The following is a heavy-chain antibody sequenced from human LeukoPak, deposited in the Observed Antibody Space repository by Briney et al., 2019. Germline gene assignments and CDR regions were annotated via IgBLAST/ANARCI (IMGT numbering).Heavy chain of an antibody. CDR3: ARGRGYSSSSSDMDV. V-gene: IGHV3-21*01. CDR1: GFTFSSYA. CDR2: ISSSSGYI. J-gene: IGHJ6*02. D-gene: IGHD6-6*01. Sequence: GGSLRLSCAASGFTFSSYAMSWVRQAPGKGLEWVSSISSSSGYIYYADSVKDRFTISRDNAENSLYLQMNSLRAEDTAVYYCARGRGYSSSSSDMDVWGRGTTVTVSS.